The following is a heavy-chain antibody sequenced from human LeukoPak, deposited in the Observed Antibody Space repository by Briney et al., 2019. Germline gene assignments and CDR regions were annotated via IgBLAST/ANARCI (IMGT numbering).Heavy chain of an antibody. CDR2: ISSSSSYI. CDR1: GFTFSSYD. CDR3: ARVDAFDL. J-gene: IGHJ3*01. V-gene: IGHV3-21*01. Sequence: PGGSLRLSCAASGFTFSSYDMNWVRQAPGKGLEWASYISSSSSYIYYADSVKGRFTISRDNAKNSLYLQMNSLRAEDTAVYYCARVDAFDLWGQGTMVTVSS.